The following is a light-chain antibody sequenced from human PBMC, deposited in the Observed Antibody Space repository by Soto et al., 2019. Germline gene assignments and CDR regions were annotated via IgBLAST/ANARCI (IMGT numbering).Light chain of an antibody. V-gene: IGLV2-14*01. CDR3: SSYTSSSTLYV. CDR1: SSAVGRNNY. J-gene: IGLJ1*01. Sequence: SGLTHPASGSGAPGQSITIPCTGTSSAVGRNNYVSRYQQYPGNAPLLMTYEVSNRPSGVSNRPSGSTSGTSPSLPVSGLPPEDDADYYCSSYTSSSTLYVFGHGPKVTVL. CDR2: EVS.